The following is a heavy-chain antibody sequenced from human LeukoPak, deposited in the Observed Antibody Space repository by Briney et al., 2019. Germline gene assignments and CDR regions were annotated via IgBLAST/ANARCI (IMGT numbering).Heavy chain of an antibody. CDR2: VNRDGNEK. J-gene: IGHJ3*02. CDR1: GFTFNKYG. D-gene: IGHD2/OR15-2a*01. V-gene: IGHV3-7*03. CDR3: VRDDGNRTGSSYYDAFDI. Sequence: PGGSLRLSCAASGFTFNKYGMIWVRQAPGKGLEWVAIVNRDGNEKHYVDSVEGRFAISRDNAKNSLYLQMNSLRNEDTAVYYCVRDDGNRTGSSYYDAFDIWGQGTLVTVSS.